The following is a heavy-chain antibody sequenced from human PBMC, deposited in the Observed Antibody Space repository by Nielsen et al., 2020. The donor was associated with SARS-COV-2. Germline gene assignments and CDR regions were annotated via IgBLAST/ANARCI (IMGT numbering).Heavy chain of an antibody. CDR2: ISAYNGNT. D-gene: IGHD3-9*01. Sequence: ASVKVSCKASGYTFTSYGISWVRQAPGQGLEWMGWISAYNGNTNYAQKLQGRVTMTTDTSTSTAYMELRSLRSDDTAVYYCARGVRYFDWLAQDYYGMDVWGQGTTVTGSS. CDR3: ARGVRYFDWLAQDYYGMDV. J-gene: IGHJ6*02. V-gene: IGHV1-18*01. CDR1: GYTFTSYG.